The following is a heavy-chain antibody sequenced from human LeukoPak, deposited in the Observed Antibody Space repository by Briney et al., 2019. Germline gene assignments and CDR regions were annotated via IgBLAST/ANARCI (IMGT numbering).Heavy chain of an antibody. CDR2: INSYNGPT. Sequence: ASVKVSCKASGYTFSKYAISWVRQAPGQGLEWMVWINSYNGPTNYAQKLQGRVTMTTDTSTSTAYMELSSLSSDDTAVYYCARDQDDSVGAMNYWGQGTLVTVSS. CDR1: GYTFSKYA. J-gene: IGHJ4*02. CDR3: ARDQDDSVGAMNY. D-gene: IGHD3-3*01. V-gene: IGHV1-18*01.